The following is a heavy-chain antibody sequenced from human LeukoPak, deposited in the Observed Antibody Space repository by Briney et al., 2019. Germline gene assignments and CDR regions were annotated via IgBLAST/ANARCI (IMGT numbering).Heavy chain of an antibody. J-gene: IGHJ4*02. Sequence: GASVKVSCKASGYTFTSYDINWVRQAPGQGLEWMGWMNPNSGNTGYAQKFQGRVTMTRNTSISTAYMELSSLRSEDTAVYYCARGYCSGGSCSESFDYWGQGTLVTVAS. CDR3: ARGYCSGGSCSESFDY. D-gene: IGHD2-15*01. CDR2: MNPNSGNT. V-gene: IGHV1-8*01. CDR1: GYTFTSYD.